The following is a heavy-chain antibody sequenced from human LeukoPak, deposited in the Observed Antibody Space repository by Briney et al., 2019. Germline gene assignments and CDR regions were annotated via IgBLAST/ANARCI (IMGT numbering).Heavy chain of an antibody. Sequence: ASVKVSCKASGVTFTNYNMHWVRQAPGQGLEWMGIINPSGGSTNYAQNFQARVTMTRDTSTSTVYMELSSLRSEDTAVYYCARVRDGYNDAYDIWGQGTMVTVPS. CDR2: INPSGGST. CDR1: GVTFTNYN. J-gene: IGHJ3*02. CDR3: ARVRDGYNDAYDI. V-gene: IGHV1-46*01. D-gene: IGHD5-24*01.